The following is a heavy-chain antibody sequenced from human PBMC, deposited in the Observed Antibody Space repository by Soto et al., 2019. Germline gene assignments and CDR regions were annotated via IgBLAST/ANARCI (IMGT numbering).Heavy chain of an antibody. J-gene: IGHJ6*02. CDR3: ARGLRGSGSYYRFYYYYGMDV. D-gene: IGHD3-10*01. V-gene: IGHV4-34*01. CDR1: GWSFSGYY. CDR2: INHSGST. Sequence: ASETLSLTCAVYGWSFSGYYWRWIRQPPGKGLEWIGEINHSGSTNYNPSLKSRVTISVDTSKNQFSLKLSSVTAADTAVYYCARGLRGSGSYYRFYYYYGMDVWGQGTTVT.